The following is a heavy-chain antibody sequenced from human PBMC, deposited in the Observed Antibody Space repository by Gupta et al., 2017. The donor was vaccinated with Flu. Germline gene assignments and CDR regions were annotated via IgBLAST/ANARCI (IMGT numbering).Heavy chain of an antibody. V-gene: IGHV4-39*01. CDR3: ARQTPYYFSHFDY. CDR1: GGSISSSSYH. D-gene: IGHD3-10*01. J-gene: IGHJ4*02. CDR2: IYYSGST. Sequence: QVQLQESGPGLVKPSETLSLTCTVSGGSISSSSYHWGWIRQPPGKGLEWIGSIYYSGSTYYHPSLKSRVIISVDTSKNQFSLKLSSVTAADTAVYYCARQTPYYFSHFDYWGQGTLVTVSS.